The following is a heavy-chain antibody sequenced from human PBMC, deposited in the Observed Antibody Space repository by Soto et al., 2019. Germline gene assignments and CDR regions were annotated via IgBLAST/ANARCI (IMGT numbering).Heavy chain of an antibody. Sequence: GGSLRLSCAASGFTFSSYGMHWVRQAPGKGLEWVAVISYDGSNKYYADSVKGRFTISRDNSKNTLYLQMNSLRAEDTAVYYCAKSSNYARNYFDYWGQGTLVTVSS. V-gene: IGHV3-30*18. J-gene: IGHJ4*02. CDR2: ISYDGSNK. CDR3: AKSSNYARNYFDY. CDR1: GFTFSSYG. D-gene: IGHD4-4*01.